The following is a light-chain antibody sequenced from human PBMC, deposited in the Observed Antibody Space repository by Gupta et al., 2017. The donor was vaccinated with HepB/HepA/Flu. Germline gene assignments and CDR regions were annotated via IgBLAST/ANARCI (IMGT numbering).Light chain of an antibody. CDR2: DAS. J-gene: IGKJ4*01. CDR1: QSVSRY. Sequence: LTHSLAPLPLSPGEGATLTCRASQSVSRYLAGYQQKPGQAPRLLIYDASNRVTGIPARFSGSGSGTDFTLTISSRVPEDFAVYYCQQRSKWPPLTFGGGTKVEIK. CDR3: QQRSKWPPLT. V-gene: IGKV3-11*01.